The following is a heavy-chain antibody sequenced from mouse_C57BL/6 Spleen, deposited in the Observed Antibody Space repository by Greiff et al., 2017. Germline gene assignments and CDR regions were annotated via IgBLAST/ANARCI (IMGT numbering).Heavy chain of an antibody. CDR2: IRNKANNPDT. CDR3: TRVVDAMDY. J-gene: IGHJ4*01. D-gene: IGHD1-1*01. V-gene: IGHV6-6*01. Sequence: EVMLVESGGGLVQPGGSMKLSCAASGFTFTDAWMDWVRQSPEKGLEWVAEIRNKANNPDTYYAESVKGRFTISRDDSKSSVYLQMNSLRAEDTGIYYCTRVVDAMDYWGQGTSVTVSS. CDR1: GFTFTDAW.